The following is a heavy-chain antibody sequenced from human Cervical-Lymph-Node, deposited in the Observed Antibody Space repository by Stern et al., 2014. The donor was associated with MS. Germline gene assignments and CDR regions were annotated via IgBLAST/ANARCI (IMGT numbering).Heavy chain of an antibody. CDR3: ARAKGDCTTTSCHWLDP. V-gene: IGHV1-2*06. CDR1: GYTFIGSY. CDR2: INPNSGDT. J-gene: IGHJ5*02. D-gene: IGHD2-2*01. Sequence: VQLVQSGAEVKKPGASVKVSCKASGYTFIGSYVHWGRQAPGQGLEWMGRINPNSGDTNSEQRFQGRGTMTRDTSIHTAYMGMSGLTSDDTAVYFCARAKGDCTTTSCHWLDPSGQGTLVTVSP.